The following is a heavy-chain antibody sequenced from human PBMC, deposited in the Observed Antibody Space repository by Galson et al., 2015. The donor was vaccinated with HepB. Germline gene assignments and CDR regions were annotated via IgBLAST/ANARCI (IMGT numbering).Heavy chain of an antibody. CDR1: GDSVSKSSVT. J-gene: IGHJ3*02. V-gene: IGHV6-1*01. Sequence: CAISGDSVSKSSVTWNWIRQSPPRGLEWLGRTYFRSRWYTDYAESVKARISINPETSKNEFSLRLDSVTPEDTAVYFCARGRTVRTVVAPYAFDIWGQGTMVTGSS. CDR2: TYFRSRWYT. D-gene: IGHD3-22*01. CDR3: ARGRTVRTVVAPYAFDI.